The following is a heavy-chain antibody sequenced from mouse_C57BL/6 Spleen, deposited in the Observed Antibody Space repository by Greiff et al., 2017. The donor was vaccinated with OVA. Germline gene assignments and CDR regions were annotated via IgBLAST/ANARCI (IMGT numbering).Heavy chain of an antibody. CDR2: IDPNSGGT. J-gene: IGHJ1*03. CDR3: GGGGTVGEGGGSDV. D-gene: IGHD1-1*01. V-gene: IGHV1-72*01. Sequence: QVQLQQPGAELVKPGASVKLSCKASGYTFTSYWMHWVKQRPGRGLEWIGRIDPNSGGTKYNEKFKSKATLTVDKPSSTAYMQRSSLTSEDSADYCGGGGGTVGEGGGSDVWGTGTTVTVSS. CDR1: GYTFTSYW.